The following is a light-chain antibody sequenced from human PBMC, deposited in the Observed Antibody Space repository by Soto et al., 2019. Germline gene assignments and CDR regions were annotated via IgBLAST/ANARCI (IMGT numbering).Light chain of an antibody. Sequence: EIVLTQSPGTLSLSPGERATLSCRASQSVNSRYLAWYLQKPGQAPRLLIYGTSSRATGIPDRFSGSGSGTDFTLTISRLEPEDFAVYYCQQYVGSLTFGGGTKVDIK. J-gene: IGKJ4*01. CDR1: QSVNSRY. V-gene: IGKV3-20*01. CDR3: QQYVGSLT. CDR2: GTS.